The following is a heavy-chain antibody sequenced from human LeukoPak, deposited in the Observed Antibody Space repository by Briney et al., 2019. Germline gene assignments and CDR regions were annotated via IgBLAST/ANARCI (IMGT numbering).Heavy chain of an antibody. D-gene: IGHD2-2*01. CDR1: GGSISSGGYY. J-gene: IGHJ4*02. CDR2: TYYSGST. CDR3: ARSEGGYCSSTSCARFDY. V-gene: IGHV4-31*03. Sequence: SETPSLTCTVSGGSISSGGYYWTWIRQHPGKGLEWIGNTYYSGSTYYNPSLKSRVTISVDTSKNQFSLKLSSVTAADTAVYYCARSEGGYCSSTSCARFDYWGQGTLVTVSS.